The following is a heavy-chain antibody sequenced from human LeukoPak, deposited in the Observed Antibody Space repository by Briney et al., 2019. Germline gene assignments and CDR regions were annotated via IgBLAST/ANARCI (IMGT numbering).Heavy chain of an antibody. Sequence: SETLSLTCAVYGGSFSGYYWSWIRQPPGKGLEWIGEINHSGSTNYNPSLKSRVTISVDTSKNQFSLKLSSVTAADTAVYYCARNRRSSPRSGYDYYYYYGMDVWGQGTTVTVPS. CDR2: INHSGST. D-gene: IGHD5-12*01. CDR1: GGSFSGYY. V-gene: IGHV4-34*01. CDR3: ARNRRSSPRSGYDYYYYYGMDV. J-gene: IGHJ6*02.